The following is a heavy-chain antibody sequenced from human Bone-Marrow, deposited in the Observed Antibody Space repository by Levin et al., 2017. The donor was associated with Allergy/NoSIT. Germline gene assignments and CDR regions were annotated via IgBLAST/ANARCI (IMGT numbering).Heavy chain of an antibody. V-gene: IGHV4-59*08. D-gene: IGHD3-10*01. CDR3: VRHSRLFGESHGYYGMDV. J-gene: IGHJ6*02. CDR2: LYYSGST. Sequence: LSQTLSLTCTVSGGSLSGYYWSWIRQPPGKGLEWIGYLYYSGSTNYNPSLKSRVTISVDTSRNQFSLNLSSATAADTAVYYCVRHSRLFGESHGYYGMDVWGQGTSVIVSS. CDR1: GGSLSGYY.